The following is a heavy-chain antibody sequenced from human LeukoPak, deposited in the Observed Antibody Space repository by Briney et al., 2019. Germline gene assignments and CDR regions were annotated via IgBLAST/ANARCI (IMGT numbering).Heavy chain of an antibody. V-gene: IGHV3-9*01. CDR1: GFTFDDYA. CDR3: AKDLPDIVVVPAASDYYYYYYMDV. CDR2: ISWNSGSI. D-gene: IGHD2-2*01. Sequence: GRSLRLSCAASGFTFDDYAMHWVRQAPGKGLEWVSGISWNSGSIGYADSVKGRFTISRDNAKNSLYLQMNSLRAEDTAVYYCAKDLPDIVVVPAASDYYYYYYMDVWGKGTTVTVSS. J-gene: IGHJ6*03.